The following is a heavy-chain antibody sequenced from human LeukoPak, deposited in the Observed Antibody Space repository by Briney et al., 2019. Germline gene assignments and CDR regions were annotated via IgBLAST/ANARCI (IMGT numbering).Heavy chain of an antibody. J-gene: IGHJ4*02. D-gene: IGHD3-10*01. CDR1: GGSFSGYY. Sequence: SETLSLTCAVYGGSFSGYYWSWIRQPPGKGLEWIGEINHSGSTNYNPSLKSRVTISVDTSKNQFSLKLSSVTAADTAVYYCARPTYYGSGSYGFDYWGQGTLVTVSS. CDR2: INHSGST. V-gene: IGHV4-34*01. CDR3: ARPTYYGSGSYGFDY.